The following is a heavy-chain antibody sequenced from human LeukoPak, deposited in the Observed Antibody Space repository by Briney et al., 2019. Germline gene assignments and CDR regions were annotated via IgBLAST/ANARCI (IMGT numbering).Heavy chain of an antibody. V-gene: IGHV4-39*01. D-gene: IGHD3-16*02. CDR1: GGSISSSSYY. CDR3: ARQGYHDAFDI. Sequence: SETLSLTCTVSGGSISSSSYYWGWIRQPPGKGLEWIGSIYYSGSTYYNPSLKSRVTISIDTSKNQFSLKLSSVTAADTAVYYCARQGYHDAFDIWGQGTMVTVSS. J-gene: IGHJ3*02. CDR2: IYYSGST.